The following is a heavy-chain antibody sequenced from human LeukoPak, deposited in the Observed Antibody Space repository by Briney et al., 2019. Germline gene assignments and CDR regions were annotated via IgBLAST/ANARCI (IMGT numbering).Heavy chain of an antibody. CDR1: GYTFTGYY. Sequence: ASVTVSCKASGYTFTGYYIDWVRQAPGQGLEWMGWINSDSGGTNYAQKFQGRVTMTRDTSTSTAYMELSSLRSDDTAFYYCARDTITVTTPYFDYWGQGTPVTVPS. J-gene: IGHJ4*02. V-gene: IGHV1-2*02. CDR3: ARDTITVTTPYFDY. D-gene: IGHD4-17*01. CDR2: INSDSGGT.